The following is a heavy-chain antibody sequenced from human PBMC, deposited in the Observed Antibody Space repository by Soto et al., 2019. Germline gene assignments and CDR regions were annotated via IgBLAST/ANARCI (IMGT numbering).Heavy chain of an antibody. V-gene: IGHV3-74*01. CDR3: AAVFEH. Sequence: VPLVESGGGSVQPGGSLRLSCVASGITFSGYWMHWVRQVPGKGLVWVARVDSAGSGISYADSVKGRFTISRDNAKNTLSLQMDSLRVEDTAVYYCAAVFEHWGQGIPVTVSS. J-gene: IGHJ4*02. CDR2: VDSAGSGI. CDR1: GITFSGYW.